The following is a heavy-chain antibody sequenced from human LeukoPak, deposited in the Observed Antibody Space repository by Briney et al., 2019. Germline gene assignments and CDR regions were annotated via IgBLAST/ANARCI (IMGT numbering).Heavy chain of an antibody. CDR1: GGSISSGNYH. J-gene: IGHJ6*04. V-gene: IGHV4-61*02. CDR2: IYTGGST. D-gene: IGHD3-10*01. Sequence: SETLSLTCTVSGGSISSGNYHWSWIRQPAGKGLEWIGRIYTGGSTNYNPSFKSRLTISIDTSKNQFSLKLSSVTAADTAVYYCARERDYYYGSGSYYNVWGKGTTVTVSS. CDR3: ARERDYYYGSGSYYNV.